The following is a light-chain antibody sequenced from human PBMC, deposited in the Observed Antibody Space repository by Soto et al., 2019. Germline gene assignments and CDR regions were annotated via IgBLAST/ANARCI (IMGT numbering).Light chain of an antibody. Sequence: QSVLTQPPSVSAAPGQKVTISCSGSSSNIGNNYVSWYQQLPGTAPKLLIYENNKRPSGIPDRFSGSKSGNTASLTISGLQTEDEADYYCSSYTVINTAVFGGGTKLTVL. V-gene: IGLV1-51*01. J-gene: IGLJ3*02. CDR1: SSNIGNNY. CDR3: SSYTVINTAV. CDR2: ENN.